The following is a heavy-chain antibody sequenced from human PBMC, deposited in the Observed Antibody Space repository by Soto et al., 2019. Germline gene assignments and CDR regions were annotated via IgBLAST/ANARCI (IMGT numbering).Heavy chain of an antibody. CDR1: GFTFSSFA. V-gene: IGHV3-30-3*01. J-gene: IGHJ5*02. Sequence: PGGSLRLSCAASGFTFSSFAMHWVRQAPGKGLEWVAVISYDGSNKYYADSVKGRFTISRDSSKNTLYLQMNSLRAEDTAVYYCARGFGTVTTAWFDPWGQGTLVTVSS. D-gene: IGHD4-4*01. CDR2: ISYDGSNK. CDR3: ARGFGTVTTAWFDP.